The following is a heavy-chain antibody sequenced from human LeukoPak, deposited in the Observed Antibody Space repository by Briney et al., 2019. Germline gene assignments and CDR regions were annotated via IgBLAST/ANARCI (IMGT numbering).Heavy chain of an antibody. Sequence: SETLSLTCTVSGGPINNYYWSWIRQPPGKGLEWIGYIYYSGSTNYNPSLKSRATISVDTSKNQFSLKLSSVTAADTAVYYCAKESYYYGSGSYYNGYYFDYWGQGTLVTVSS. J-gene: IGHJ4*02. V-gene: IGHV4-59*08. D-gene: IGHD3-10*01. CDR3: AKESYYYGSGSYYNGYYFDY. CDR1: GGPINNYY. CDR2: IYYSGST.